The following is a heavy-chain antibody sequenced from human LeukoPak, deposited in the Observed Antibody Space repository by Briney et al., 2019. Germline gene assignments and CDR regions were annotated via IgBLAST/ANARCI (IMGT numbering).Heavy chain of an antibody. D-gene: IGHD2-2*01. V-gene: IGHV3-23*01. CDR2: ISGSGGST. CDR1: GFTFSSYA. CDR3: AKMGLPAAPFDY. Sequence: PGGSLRLSCAASGFTFSSYAMSWVRQGPGKGLERVSAISGSGGSTYYADSVKGRFTISRDNSKNTLYMQMNSLRAEDTAVYYCAKMGLPAAPFDYWGQGTLVTVSS. J-gene: IGHJ4*02.